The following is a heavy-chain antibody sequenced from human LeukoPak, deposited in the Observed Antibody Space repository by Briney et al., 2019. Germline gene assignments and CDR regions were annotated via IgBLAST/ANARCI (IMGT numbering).Heavy chain of an antibody. CDR1: GFSFSSYA. D-gene: IGHD2-2*01. J-gene: IGHJ5*02. CDR2: TSAGGSST. Sequence: GRSLRLSCAASGFSFSSYAIHWVRQAPGKGLEWVSTTSAGGSSTYYADSVKGRFTISRDNSKNTFYLQMNSLRAEDTAAYYCAKGGYCSSSSCYYGWFEPWGQGTLVTVSS. V-gene: IGHV3-23*01. CDR3: AKGGYCSSSSCYYGWFEP.